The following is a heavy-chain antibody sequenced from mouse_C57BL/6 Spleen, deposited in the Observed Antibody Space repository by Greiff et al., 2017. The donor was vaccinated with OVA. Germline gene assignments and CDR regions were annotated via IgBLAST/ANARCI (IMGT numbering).Heavy chain of an antibody. CDR2: IRNKANGYTT. Sequence: EVQVVESGGGLVQPGGSLSLSCAASGFTFTDYYMSWVRQPPGKALEWLGFIRNKANGYTTEYSASVKGRFTISRDNSQSILYLQMNALRAEDSATYYCARSLPYYDGAYYAMDYWGQGTSVTVSS. J-gene: IGHJ4*01. V-gene: IGHV7-3*01. CDR3: ARSLPYYDGAYYAMDY. CDR1: GFTFTDYY. D-gene: IGHD1-1*01.